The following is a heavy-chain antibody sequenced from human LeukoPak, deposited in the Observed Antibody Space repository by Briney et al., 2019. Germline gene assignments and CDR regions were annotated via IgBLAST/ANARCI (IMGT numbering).Heavy chain of an antibody. CDR1: GGSISSYY. D-gene: IGHD3-16*01. Sequence: PSETLSLTCTVSGGSISSYYWSWIRQPAGKGLEWIGRIYTSGSTNYNPSLKSRVTISVDTSKNQFSLKLSSVTAADTAVYYCARGALGGARNFFDYWGQGTLVTVSS. CDR3: ARGALGGARNFFDY. CDR2: IYTSGST. V-gene: IGHV4-4*07. J-gene: IGHJ4*02.